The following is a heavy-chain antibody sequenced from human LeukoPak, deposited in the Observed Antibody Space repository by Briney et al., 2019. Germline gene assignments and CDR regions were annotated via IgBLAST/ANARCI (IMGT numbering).Heavy chain of an antibody. V-gene: IGHV3-23*01. D-gene: IGHD6-19*01. J-gene: IGHJ6*02. CDR2: ISSSGGST. CDR1: GFTFSNYA. Sequence: GGSLRLSCAASGFTFSNYAMSWVRQAPGKGLEWVSAISSSGGSTYYADSVKGRFTISRDNSKNTLYLQMNSLKPEDTAVYYCARDHSNGGWYFSLYYYYYGMDVWGQGTTVTVSS. CDR3: ARDHSNGGWYFSLYYYYYGMDV.